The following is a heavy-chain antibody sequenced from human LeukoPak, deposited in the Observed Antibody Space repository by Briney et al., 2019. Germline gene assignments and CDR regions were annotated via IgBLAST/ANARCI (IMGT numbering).Heavy chain of an antibody. CDR2: INPHSGGT. D-gene: IGHD3-3*01. J-gene: IGHJ3*02. CDR3: ARGGQDALSRYYDFWTGLPFDI. CDR1: GYTFTDYY. Sequence: ASVKVFCKASGYTFTDYYMHWARQAPGQGLEWMVWINPHSGGTNYAQKFQGRVTMTRDTAIDTAYMDLSRLRSDDTAVYYCARGGQDALSRYYDFWTGLPFDIWGQGTMVTVSS. V-gene: IGHV1-2*02.